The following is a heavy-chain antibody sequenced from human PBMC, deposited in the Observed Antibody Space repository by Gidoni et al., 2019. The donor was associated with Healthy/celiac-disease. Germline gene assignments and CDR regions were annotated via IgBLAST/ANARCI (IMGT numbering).Heavy chain of an antibody. D-gene: IGHD1-1*01. V-gene: IGHV3-30*18. CDR1: GFTFSSYG. Sequence: QVQLVESGGGVVQPGRSLRLSCAASGFTFSSYGMHWVRQAPGKGLEWVAVISYDGSNKYYADSVKGRFTISRDNSKNTLYLQMNSLRAEDTAVYYCANPRPTTDYGMDVWGQGTTVTVSS. CDR3: ANPRPTTDYGMDV. CDR2: ISYDGSNK. J-gene: IGHJ6*02.